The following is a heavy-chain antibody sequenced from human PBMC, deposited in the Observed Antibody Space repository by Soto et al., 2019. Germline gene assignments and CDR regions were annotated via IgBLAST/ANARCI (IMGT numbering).Heavy chain of an antibody. CDR2: IYSTGST. Sequence: SETLSLTCTVSGASISSSDCYWGWIRQPPGKGLEWIGSIYSTGSTYYNPSLKSRVTISIDTSKNQFSLRLSSVTAADTAVYSCARHVGLYNSNGMDVWGQGTTVTVSS. V-gene: IGHV4-39*01. D-gene: IGHD1-20*01. CDR1: GASISSSDCY. CDR3: ARHVGLYNSNGMDV. J-gene: IGHJ6*02.